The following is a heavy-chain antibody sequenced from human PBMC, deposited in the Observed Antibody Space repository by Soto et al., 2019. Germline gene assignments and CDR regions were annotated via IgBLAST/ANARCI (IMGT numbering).Heavy chain of an antibody. CDR3: ASTYCTNGVCYGANWFDP. J-gene: IGHJ5*02. D-gene: IGHD2-8*01. CDR2: IYHSGGT. CDR1: GGSISSSNW. V-gene: IGHV4-4*02. Sequence: PSETLSLTCAVSGGSISSSNWWSWVRQPPGKGLEWIGEIYHSGGTNYNPSLKSRVTISVDKSKNQFSLKLSSMTAADTAVYYCASTYCTNGVCYGANWFDPWGQGTLVTVSS.